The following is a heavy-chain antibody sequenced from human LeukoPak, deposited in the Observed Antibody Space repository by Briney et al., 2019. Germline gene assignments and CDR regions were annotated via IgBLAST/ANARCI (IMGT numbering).Heavy chain of an antibody. CDR2: IKQDGSEK. D-gene: IGHD2-2*01. CDR1: GFTFSSYW. J-gene: IGHJ4*02. Sequence: GGSLRLSCAASGFTFSSYWMSWVRQAPGKGLEWVANIKQDGSEKYCVDSVKGRFTISRDNAKNSLYLQMNSLRAEDTAVYYCARDLGYCSSTSCSKGSLFDYWGQGTLVTVSS. V-gene: IGHV3-7*01. CDR3: ARDLGYCSSTSCSKGSLFDY.